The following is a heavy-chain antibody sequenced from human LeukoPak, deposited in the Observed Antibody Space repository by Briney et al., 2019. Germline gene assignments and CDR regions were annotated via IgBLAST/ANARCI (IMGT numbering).Heavy chain of an antibody. CDR2: ISAYNGNT. CDR3: ARVGYYYDSSGYYYVLDY. J-gene: IGHJ4*02. V-gene: IGHV1-18*01. D-gene: IGHD3-22*01. Sequence: GASVKVSCKASGYTFTSYGISWVRQAPGQGLEWMGWISAYNGNTNYAQKLQGRVTMTTDTSTSTAYMELRSLRSDDTAVYYCARVGYYYDSSGYYYVLDYWGQGTLVTVSS. CDR1: GYTFTSYG.